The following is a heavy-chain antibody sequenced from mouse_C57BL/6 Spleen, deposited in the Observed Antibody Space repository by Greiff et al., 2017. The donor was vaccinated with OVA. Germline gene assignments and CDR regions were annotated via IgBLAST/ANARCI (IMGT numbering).Heavy chain of an antibody. CDR1: GYTFTCYW. D-gene: IGHD4-1*01. V-gene: IGHV1-64*01. CDR3: ARYSRPNSTFDY. CDR2: IHPNSGST. Sequence: QVQLQQPGAELVKPGASVKLSCKASGYTFTCYWMHWVKQRPGQGLEWIGMIHPNSGSTNYNEKFKSKATLTVDKSSSTAYMQLSSLTSEDSAVYYCARYSRPNSTFDYWGQGTTLTVSS. J-gene: IGHJ2*01.